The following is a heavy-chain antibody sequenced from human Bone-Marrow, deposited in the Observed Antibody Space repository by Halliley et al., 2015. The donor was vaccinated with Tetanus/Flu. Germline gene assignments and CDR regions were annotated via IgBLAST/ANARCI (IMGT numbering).Heavy chain of an antibody. D-gene: IGHD3-22*01. CDR2: ISSSRTVI. Sequence: ISSSRTVIYYADSLKSRFTISRDNAKNTLYLQMNSVRPEDTGVYYCAKDTARNYFDISGYVDYWVQGALVTVSP. J-gene: IGHJ4*02. CDR3: AKDTARNYFDISGYVDY. V-gene: IGHV3-11*04.